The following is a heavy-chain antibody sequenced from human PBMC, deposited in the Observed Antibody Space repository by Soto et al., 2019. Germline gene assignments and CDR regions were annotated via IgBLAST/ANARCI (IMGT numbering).Heavy chain of an antibody. CDR1: GFTFSSYG. D-gene: IGHD3-3*01. J-gene: IGHJ6*02. CDR2: ISYDGSNK. V-gene: IGHV3-30*18. CDR3: AKDGAGFGVVIRDYYYYGMDV. Sequence: LRLSCAASGFTFSSYGMHWVRQAPGKGLEWVAVISYDGSNKYYADSVKGRFTISRDNSKNTLYLQMNSLRAEDTAVYYCAKDGAGFGVVIRDYYYYGMDVWGQGTTVTVSS.